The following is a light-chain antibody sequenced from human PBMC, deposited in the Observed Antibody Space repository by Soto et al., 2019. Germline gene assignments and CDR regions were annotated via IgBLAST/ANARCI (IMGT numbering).Light chain of an antibody. J-gene: IGKJ1*01. V-gene: IGKV3-20*01. CDR3: QQYGSSGT. Sequence: EIVLTQSPGTLSLSPGERATLSCMASQSVSNNYLAWYQQKPGQAPRLLIYGASNRATGIPDRFSGSGSGTDFTLTISRLEPEDFAVYYCQQYGSSGTFGQGTQVEIK. CDR1: QSVSNNY. CDR2: GAS.